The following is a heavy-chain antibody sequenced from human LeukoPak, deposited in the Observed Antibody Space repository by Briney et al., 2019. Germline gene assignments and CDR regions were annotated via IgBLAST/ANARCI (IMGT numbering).Heavy chain of an antibody. CDR2: INPNSGGT. J-gene: IGHJ4*02. CDR3: ARDPRTFGELLAYYFDY. D-gene: IGHD3-10*01. V-gene: IGHV1-2*06. Sequence: ASVKVSCKASGYTFTGYYMHWVRQAPGQGLEWMGRINPNSGGTNYAQKFQGRVTMTRDTSISTAYMELSRLRSDDTAVYYCARDPRTFGELLAYYFDYGGQGTLVTVS. CDR1: GYTFTGYY.